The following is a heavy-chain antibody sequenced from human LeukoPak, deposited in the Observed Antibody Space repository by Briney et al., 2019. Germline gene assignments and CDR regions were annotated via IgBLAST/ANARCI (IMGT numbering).Heavy chain of an antibody. CDR2: IDSDGSSI. D-gene: IGHD1-26*01. Sequence: QPGGSLILGGASSGFSLSSYLMHWGRQAPGKGLVWVSRIDSDGSSINYADSVKGRLTISRDNSRNTLYLQMNSLRAEDTAVYYCARIYSGSYSDYWGEGGLVTVSS. V-gene: IGHV3-74*01. CDR3: ARIYSGSYSDY. CDR1: GFSLSSYL. J-gene: IGHJ4*02.